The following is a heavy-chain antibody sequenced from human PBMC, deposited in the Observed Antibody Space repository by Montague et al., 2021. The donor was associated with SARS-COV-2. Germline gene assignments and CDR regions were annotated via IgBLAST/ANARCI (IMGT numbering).Heavy chain of an antibody. CDR1: GFSFSSYG. D-gene: IGHD2-2*02. J-gene: IGHJ6*02. CDR3: ARDSFSSCTSSSCYMGGMDV. Sequence: SLRLSCAASGFSFSSYGLNWFRQAPGKGLEWVAVIWYGGSNKQYADSVKGRFTISRDNSKNTLYLQMNSLRAEDTALYYCARDSFSSCTSSSCYMGGMDVWGQGTMVTVSS. V-gene: IGHV3-33*01. CDR2: IWYGGSNK.